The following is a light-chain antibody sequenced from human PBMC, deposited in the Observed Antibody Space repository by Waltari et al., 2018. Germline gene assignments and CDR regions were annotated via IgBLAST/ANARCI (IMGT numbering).Light chain of an antibody. CDR2: AVY. V-gene: IGKV1-16*01. CDR1: QDINNY. CDR3: QQYIDYPFT. J-gene: IGKJ3*01. Sequence: TCRASQDINNYLAGFQQKPGKAPKSLIFAVYSLQNGVPSRFSGSGSGTDFTLTISSLRPEDCATYYCQQYIDYPFTFGPGTKVDIK.